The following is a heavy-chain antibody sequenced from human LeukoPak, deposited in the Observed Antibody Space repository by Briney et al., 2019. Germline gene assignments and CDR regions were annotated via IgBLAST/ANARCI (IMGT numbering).Heavy chain of an antibody. CDR3: ARLVGATDYFDY. Sequence: SETLSLTCTVSGGSISSSSYYWGWIRQPPGKGLEWIGSIYYSGSTYHNPSLKSRVAISVDTSENQFSLKVRSVTATDTAVYYCARLVGATDYFDYWGQGTLVTVSS. J-gene: IGHJ4*02. CDR2: IYYSGST. CDR1: GGSISSSSYY. V-gene: IGHV4-39*01. D-gene: IGHD1-26*01.